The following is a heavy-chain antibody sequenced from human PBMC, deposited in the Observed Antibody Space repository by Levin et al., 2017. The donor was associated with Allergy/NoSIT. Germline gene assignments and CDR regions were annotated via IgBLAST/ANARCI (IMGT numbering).Heavy chain of an antibody. CDR1: GFTFSSYE. Sequence: GGSLRLSCAASGFTFSSYEMNWVRQAPGKGLEWVSYISSSGSTIYYADSVKGRFTISRDNAKNSLYLQMNSLRAEDTAVYYCARDDSSPYYYYYYGMDVWGQGTTVTVSS. V-gene: IGHV3-48*03. D-gene: IGHD6-6*01. CDR3: ARDDSSPYYYYYYGMDV. J-gene: IGHJ6*02. CDR2: ISSSGSTI.